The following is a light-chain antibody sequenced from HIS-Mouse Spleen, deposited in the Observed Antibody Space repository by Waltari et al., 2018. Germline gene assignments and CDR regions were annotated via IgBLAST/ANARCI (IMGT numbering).Light chain of an antibody. Sequence: QTVVTQEPSLTVSPGGTVTLTCASSTGAVTSGYYQNWFKQKPGHAPRALIYRTSHKHSWTPARFSGYLLGGKAALTLSGVQPEDEAEYYCLLYYGGAYVFGTGTKVTVL. CDR2: RTS. CDR3: LLYYGGAYV. J-gene: IGLJ1*01. V-gene: IGLV7-43*01. CDR1: TGAVTSGYY.